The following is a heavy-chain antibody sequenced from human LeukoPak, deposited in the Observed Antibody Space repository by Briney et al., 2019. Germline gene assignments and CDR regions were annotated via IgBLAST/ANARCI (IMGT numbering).Heavy chain of an antibody. D-gene: IGHD3-3*01. CDR2: INGNNGNT. J-gene: IGHJ4*02. CDR1: GYSFAIYG. V-gene: IGHV1-18*01. Sequence: ASVKVSCKASGYSFAIYGISWVRQAPGQGLEWMGWINGNNGNTNYAQNLQGRVTMTTDTSTSTAYVELRSLRSDDTAVYYCARTLRFLEWLSGGDYWGQGTLVTVSS. CDR3: ARTLRFLEWLSGGDY.